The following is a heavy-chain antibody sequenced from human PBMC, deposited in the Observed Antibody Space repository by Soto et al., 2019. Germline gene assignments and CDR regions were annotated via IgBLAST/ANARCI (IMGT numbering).Heavy chain of an antibody. D-gene: IGHD2-2*01. CDR3: ARDRGYCSSNSCYEYAFDI. Sequence: QVQLVESGGGVVQPGRSLRLSCAASGFTFSSYGMHWVRQVPGKGLEWVAVIWYDGSNKYYADSVKGRFTISRDNSKNTLYLQMNSLRAEDTAVYYCARDRGYCSSNSCYEYAFDIWGQGTMVTVSS. CDR1: GFTFSSYG. J-gene: IGHJ3*02. CDR2: IWYDGSNK. V-gene: IGHV3-33*01.